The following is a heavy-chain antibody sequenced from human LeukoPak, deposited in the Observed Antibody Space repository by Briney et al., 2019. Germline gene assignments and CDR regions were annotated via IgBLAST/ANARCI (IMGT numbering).Heavy chain of an antibody. Sequence: SETLSLTCTVSGGSNTSYYWTWIRQPPGKGLEWIGYIYHSGTTNYNPSLKSRATISVDTSKSQFSLKLSSVTAADTAVYYCARDRTTVTTYYSYSYMDVWGKGTTVTVSS. J-gene: IGHJ6*03. CDR2: IYHSGTT. D-gene: IGHD4-17*01. CDR3: ARDRTTVTTYYSYSYMDV. CDR1: GGSNTSYY. V-gene: IGHV4-59*01.